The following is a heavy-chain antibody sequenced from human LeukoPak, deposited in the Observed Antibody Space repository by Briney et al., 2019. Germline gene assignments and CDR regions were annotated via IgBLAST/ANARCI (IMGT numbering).Heavy chain of an antibody. V-gene: IGHV4-4*02. CDR2: IYHSGST. D-gene: IGHD2-15*01. J-gene: IGHJ4*02. CDR3: ARAGDRLLRRIFDY. CDR1: GGSISSSNW. Sequence: SGTLSLTCAVSGGSISSSNWWSWVRQPPGKGLEWIGEIYHSGSTNYSPSLKSRVTISVDKSKNQFSLKLSSVTAADTAVYYCARAGDRLLRRIFDYWGQGTLVTVSS.